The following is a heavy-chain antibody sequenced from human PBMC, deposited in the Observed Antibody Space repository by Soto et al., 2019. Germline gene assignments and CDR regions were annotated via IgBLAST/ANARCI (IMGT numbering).Heavy chain of an antibody. CDR3: SKDAKKYHYYNHGMDV. V-gene: IGHV3-30*18. CDR2: ISYDGSTK. CDR1: GFTFSIYG. J-gene: IGHJ6*02. Sequence: QVQLVESGGGVVQPGRSLRLSCAASGFTFSIYGMHWVRQAPGKGLEWVALISYDGSTKFYADSLKGRCTISRDNSKSTLNLEMNSLSAEDTAVYFCSKDAKKYHYYNHGMDVWGQGTTVTVSS. D-gene: IGHD2-2*01.